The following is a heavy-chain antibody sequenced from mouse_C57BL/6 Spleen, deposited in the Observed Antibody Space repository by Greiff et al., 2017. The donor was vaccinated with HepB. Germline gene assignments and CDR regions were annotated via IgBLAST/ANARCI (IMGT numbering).Heavy chain of an antibody. Sequence: VQLQQSGPELVKPGASVKISCKASGYAFSSSWMNWVKQRPGKGLEWIGRIYPGDGDTNYNGKFKGKATLTADKSSSTAYMQLSSLTSEDSAVYFCASYDYASRAYWGQGTLVTVSA. J-gene: IGHJ3*01. V-gene: IGHV1-82*01. CDR3: ASYDYASRAY. D-gene: IGHD2-4*01. CDR1: GYAFSSSW. CDR2: IYPGDGDT.